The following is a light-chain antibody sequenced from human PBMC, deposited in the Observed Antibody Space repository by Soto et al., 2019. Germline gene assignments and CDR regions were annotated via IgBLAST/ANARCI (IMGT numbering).Light chain of an antibody. CDR3: QQLKSYPIT. CDR1: QSIGSW. Sequence: DIQMTQSPSTLSASVGDRVAITCRASQSIGSWLTWYQQKTGKAPQILIYDASSLKSGVPSRFRGSGSGTDFTLTISRLQPEDFSTYYCQQLKSYPITFGQGTRLEIK. V-gene: IGKV1-5*01. J-gene: IGKJ5*01. CDR2: DAS.